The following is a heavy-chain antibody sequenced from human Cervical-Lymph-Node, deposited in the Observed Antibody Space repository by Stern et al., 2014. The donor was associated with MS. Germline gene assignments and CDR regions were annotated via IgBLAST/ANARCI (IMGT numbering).Heavy chain of an antibody. J-gene: IGHJ4*02. V-gene: IGHV1-18*01. CDR2: TSTYNDDT. CDR3: ARGRSGHNLDY. D-gene: IGHD2-15*01. Sequence: QVQLRQSGAEVKKPGASVKVSCKTSGYTFNTYDINWVRQAPGQGLEWMGWTSTYNDDTKYARRLQGRVIMTTDTSTNTAYMELRSLTSDDSAVYYCARGRSGHNLDYWGQGTLVTVSS. CDR1: GYTFNTYD.